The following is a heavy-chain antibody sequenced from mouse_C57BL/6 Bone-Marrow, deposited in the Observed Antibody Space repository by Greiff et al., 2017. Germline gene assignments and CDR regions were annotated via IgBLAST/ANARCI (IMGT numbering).Heavy chain of an antibody. D-gene: IGHD1-1*01. V-gene: IGHV1-81*01. CDR3: ARDYYGSSYHF. CDR2: IYPRSGNT. Sequence: VQLQQSGAELARPGASVKLSCKASGYTFPSYGISWVKQRPGQGLEWIGEIYPRSGNTYYNEKFKGKATLTADKSSSTAYMALRSLTSEDSAVYFCARDYYGSSYHFWGQGTTLTVSS. J-gene: IGHJ2*01. CDR1: GYTFPSYG.